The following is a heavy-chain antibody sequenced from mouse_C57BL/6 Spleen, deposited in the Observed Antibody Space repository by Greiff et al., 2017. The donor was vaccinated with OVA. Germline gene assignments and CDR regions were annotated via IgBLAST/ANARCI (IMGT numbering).Heavy chain of an antibody. V-gene: IGHV1-50*01. CDR3: ARRDDYDPFAY. Sequence: VKLQQPGAELVKPGASVKLSCKASGYTFTSYWMQWVKQRPGQGLEWIGEIDPSDSYTNYNQKFKGKATLTVDTSSSTAYMQLSSLTSEDSAVYYCARRDDYDPFAYWGQGTLVTVSA. CDR1: GYTFTSYW. D-gene: IGHD2-4*01. CDR2: IDPSDSYT. J-gene: IGHJ3*01.